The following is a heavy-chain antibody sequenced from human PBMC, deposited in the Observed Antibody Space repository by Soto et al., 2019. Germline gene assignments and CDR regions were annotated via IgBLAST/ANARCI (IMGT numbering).Heavy chain of an antibody. Sequence: ASVKVSCKASGYTFTSYDISWVRRAPGQGLEWMGWISAHNGNTNSARKLQGRVTMTTDTSTSTAYMELRSLRSDDTAVYYCAKGMVPPTATTTGFDTFDFWGQGTMVTVSS. CDR1: GYTFTSYD. D-gene: IGHD4-17*01. CDR2: ISAHNGNT. V-gene: IGHV1-18*01. CDR3: AKGMVPPTATTTGFDTFDF. J-gene: IGHJ3*01.